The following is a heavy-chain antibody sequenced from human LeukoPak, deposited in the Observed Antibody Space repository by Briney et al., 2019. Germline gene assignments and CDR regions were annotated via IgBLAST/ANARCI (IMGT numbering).Heavy chain of an antibody. CDR2: ISGNGNSL. CDR1: GFTFTNFA. J-gene: IGHJ6*03. CDR3: AKDRAVGAARFMGV. V-gene: IGHV3-23*01. Sequence: GESLKISCAASGFTFTNFAMSWVRQAPGKGLQWVSTISGNGNSLYYADSVNGRFTISRDNSKNTLYLQMNSLRTEDTAVYYCAKDRAVGAARFMGVWGKGTTVIVSS. D-gene: IGHD1-26*01.